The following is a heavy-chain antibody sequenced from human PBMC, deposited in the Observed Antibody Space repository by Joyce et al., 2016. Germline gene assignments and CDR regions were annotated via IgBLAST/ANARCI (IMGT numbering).Heavy chain of an antibody. J-gene: IGHJ4*02. CDR1: GFIFSSKE. Sequence: EVQLVESGGGLVQPGGSLILSCAASGFIFSSKELNWVRQAPGKGLEWIAYISRSGDLIHYADSVRGRFTSSRDNAGSSLYLQRESLRAEDTAMYDCASPSCAVWGQGSLVTVSS. V-gene: IGHV3-48*03. CDR3: ASPSCAV. CDR2: ISRSGDLI.